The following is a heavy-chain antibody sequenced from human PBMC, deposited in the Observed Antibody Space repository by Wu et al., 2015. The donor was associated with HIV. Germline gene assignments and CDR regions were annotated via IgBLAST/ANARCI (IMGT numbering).Heavy chain of an antibody. CDR3: ATDGNYGSGSYYKRATSRSFDI. D-gene: IGHD3-10*01. V-gene: IGHV1-24*01. CDR2: FDPEDGET. Sequence: QVQLVQSGAEVKKPGASVKVSCKVSGYTLTELSMHWVRQAPGKGLEWMGGFDPEDGETIYAQKFQGRVTMTEDTSTDTAYMELSSLRSEDTAVYYCATDGNYGSGSYYKRATSRSFDIWARAMVTVSS. J-gene: IGHJ3*02. CDR1: GYTLTELS.